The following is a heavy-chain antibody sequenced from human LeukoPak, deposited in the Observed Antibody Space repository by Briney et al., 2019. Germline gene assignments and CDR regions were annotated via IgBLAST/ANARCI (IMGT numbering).Heavy chain of an antibody. Sequence: GGSLRLSCAASAXTFSSYAMSWVRQAPGKGLEWVSSISGSGGSTYYADSVKGRFTISRDNSRNTLYLQMNSLSAEDTAVYYCAKDAAGPEYWGQGTLVTVSS. CDR2: ISGSGGST. J-gene: IGHJ4*02. D-gene: IGHD6-13*01. CDR3: AKDAAGPEY. CDR1: AXTFSSYA. V-gene: IGHV3-23*01.